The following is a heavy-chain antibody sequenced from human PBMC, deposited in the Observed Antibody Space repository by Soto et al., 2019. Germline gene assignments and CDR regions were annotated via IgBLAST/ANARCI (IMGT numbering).Heavy chain of an antibody. D-gene: IGHD2-2*01. J-gene: IGHJ6*02. CDR1: GGTFSNYT. CDR2: IIPVFGTT. V-gene: IGHV1-69*13. CDR3: ARSSPYIVVRKPTGNQDYYGMDV. Sequence: SVKVSCKASGGTFSNYTISWVRQAPGQGLEWMGGIIPVFGTTDYEQKFQGRVTITADGSTSTAYMKLSSLRSADTAVYYCARSSPYIVVRKPTGNQDYYGMDVWGQGATVTVSS.